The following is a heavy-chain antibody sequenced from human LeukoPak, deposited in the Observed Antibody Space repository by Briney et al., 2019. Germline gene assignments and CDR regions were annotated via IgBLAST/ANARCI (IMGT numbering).Heavy chain of an antibody. V-gene: IGHV1-2*02. J-gene: IGHJ4*02. CDR1: GYTFTSYY. CDR2: INPNSGGT. D-gene: IGHD1-26*01. Sequence: ASVKVSCKASGYTFTSYYMHWVRQAPGQGLEWMGWINPNSGGTNYAQKFQGRVTMTRDTSISTAYMELSRLRSDDTAVYYGAICPVGASPVANDYWGQGTLVTVSS. CDR3: AICPVGASPVANDY.